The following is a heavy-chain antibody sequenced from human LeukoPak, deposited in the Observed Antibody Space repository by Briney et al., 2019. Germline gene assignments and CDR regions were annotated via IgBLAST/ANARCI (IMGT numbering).Heavy chain of an antibody. V-gene: IGHV4-38-2*02. D-gene: IGHD6-13*01. Sequence: SETLSLTCTVSGYSISSGYYWGWIRPPPGKGLEWIGSIYHSGSTYYNPSLKSRVTISVDTSKNQFSLKLSSVTAADTAVYYCAREVILAAAAPNFDYWGQGTLVTVSS. CDR1: GYSISSGYY. CDR2: IYHSGST. J-gene: IGHJ4*02. CDR3: AREVILAAAAPNFDY.